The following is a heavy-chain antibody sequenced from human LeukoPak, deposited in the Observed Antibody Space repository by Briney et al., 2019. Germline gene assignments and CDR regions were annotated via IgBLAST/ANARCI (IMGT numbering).Heavy chain of an antibody. CDR2: IYDSGST. V-gene: IGHV4-59*08. J-gene: IGHJ4*02. CDR3: AKLDYVWVNYGYTGVYFDY. CDR1: GGSISSYY. D-gene: IGHD3-16*01. Sequence: SETLCLTCTVSGGSISSYYWSWIRQPPGKGLEWIGNIYDSGSTNYNPSLKSRVTISVDTSKNQFSLKLSSVTAADTAVYYCAKLDYVWVNYGYTGVYFDYWGQGTLVTVSS.